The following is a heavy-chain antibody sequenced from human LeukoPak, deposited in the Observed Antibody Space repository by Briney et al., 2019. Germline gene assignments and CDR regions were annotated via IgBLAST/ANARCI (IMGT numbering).Heavy chain of an antibody. J-gene: IGHJ5*02. V-gene: IGHV1-69*06. Sequence: GASVKVSCKASGGTFSSYAISWVRQAPGQGLEWMGGIIPIFGTANYAQKFQGRVTMTEDTSTDTAYMELSSLRSEDTAVYYCATDLIAAAVQGFDPWGQGTLVTVSS. CDR2: IIPIFGTA. CDR1: GGTFSSYA. CDR3: ATDLIAAAVQGFDP. D-gene: IGHD6-13*01.